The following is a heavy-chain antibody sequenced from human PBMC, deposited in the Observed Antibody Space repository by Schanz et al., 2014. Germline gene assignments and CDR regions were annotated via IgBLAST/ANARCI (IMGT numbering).Heavy chain of an antibody. CDR1: GFTVSDHY. D-gene: IGHD1-7*01. V-gene: IGHV3-72*01. Sequence: EVQLVESGGGLVQPGGSLRLSCAVSGFTVSDHYMDWVRQAPGKGLEWLGRVRNKRNSDIIEYAASVEGRFTISRDKSKNSVYLQMNSLQTDDTAVYYCFSMHYGNSVYWGQGTLVTVSS. CDR2: VRNKRNSDII. J-gene: IGHJ4*02. CDR3: FSMHYGNSVY.